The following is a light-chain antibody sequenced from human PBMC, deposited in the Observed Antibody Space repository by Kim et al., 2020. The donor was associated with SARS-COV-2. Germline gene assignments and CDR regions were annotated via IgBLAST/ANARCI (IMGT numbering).Light chain of an antibody. CDR3: QQSYSTPFT. V-gene: IGKV1-39*01. J-gene: IGKJ4*01. CDR1: QSISSY. CDR2: AAS. Sequence: DIQMTQSPSSLSASVGDRVTITCRASQSISSYLNWYQQKPGKAPKLLIYAASSLQSGVPSRFSGSGSGTYFTLTISSLQPEDFATYYCQQSYSTPFTFGGGTKVDIK.